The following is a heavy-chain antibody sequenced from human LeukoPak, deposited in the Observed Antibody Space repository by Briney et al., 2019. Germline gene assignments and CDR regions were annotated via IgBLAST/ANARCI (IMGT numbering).Heavy chain of an antibody. J-gene: IGHJ4*02. CDR2: ISSSSSYI. V-gene: IGHV3-21*04. CDR1: GFAFTTYW. CDR3: ATYRQVLLPFES. D-gene: IGHD2-8*02. Sequence: PGGSLRLSCAASGFAFTTYWMSWVRQAPGKGLEWVSSISSSSSYIYYADSVKGRFTISRVNAKNSLYLQMNSLRAEDTAIYYCATYRQVLLPFESWGQGTLVTVSS.